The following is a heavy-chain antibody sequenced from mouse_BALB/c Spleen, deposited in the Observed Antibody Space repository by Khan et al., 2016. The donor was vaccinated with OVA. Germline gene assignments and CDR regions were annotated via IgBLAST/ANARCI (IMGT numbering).Heavy chain of an antibody. D-gene: IGHD2-14*01. V-gene: IGHV1-4*01. CDR3: AREGAYYRSDGWFAY. CDR1: DYTFTTYT. J-gene: IGHJ3*01. CDR2: IIPSSDYS. Sequence: QVRLQQSGAELARPGASVKMSCKASDYTFTTYTIHWVKQRPGQGLEWIGYIIPSSDYSNYNQKFKDKATLTADKSSTTAYMQLSSLTSEDSAVYYCAREGAYYRSDGWFAYWGQGTLVTVSA.